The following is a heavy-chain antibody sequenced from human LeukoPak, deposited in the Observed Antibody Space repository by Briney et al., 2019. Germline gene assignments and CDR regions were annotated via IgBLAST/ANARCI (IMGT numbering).Heavy chain of an antibody. CDR3: AKFVGLGELSPTFDY. V-gene: IGHV3-7*01. CDR1: GFTFSSYW. D-gene: IGHD3-16*02. Sequence: GGSLRLSCAASGFTFSSYWMSWVRQAPGKGLEWVANIKQDGSEKYYVDSVKGRFTISRDNAKNSLYLQMNSLRAEDTAVYYCAKFVGLGELSPTFDYWGQGTLVTVSS. J-gene: IGHJ4*02. CDR2: IKQDGSEK.